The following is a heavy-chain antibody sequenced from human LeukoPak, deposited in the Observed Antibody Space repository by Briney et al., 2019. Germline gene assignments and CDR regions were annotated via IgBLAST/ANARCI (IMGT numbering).Heavy chain of an antibody. V-gene: IGHV4-59*01. CDR1: GGSISSYY. D-gene: IGHD3-16*02. CDR2: ISYSGST. Sequence: SETLSLTCTVSGGSISSYYWSWIRQPPGKGLEWIGYISYSGSTNYNPSLKSRVTISVDTSKNQFSLKLSSVTAADTAEYYCAKYVWGSYPTFEDYWGQGTLVTVSS. J-gene: IGHJ4*02. CDR3: AKYVWGSYPTFEDY.